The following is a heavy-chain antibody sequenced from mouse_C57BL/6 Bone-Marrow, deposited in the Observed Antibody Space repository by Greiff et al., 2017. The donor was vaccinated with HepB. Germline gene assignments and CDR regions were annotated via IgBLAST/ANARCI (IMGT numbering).Heavy chain of an antibody. J-gene: IGHJ2*01. V-gene: IGHV3-6*01. D-gene: IGHD1-1*01. CDR2: ISYDGSN. CDR1: GYSITSGYY. CDR3: ARGDYGSSYRVYFDY. Sequence: EVQLVESGPGLVKPSQSLSLTCSVTGYSITSGYYWNCIRQFPGNKLEWMGYISYDGSNNYNPSLKNRISITRDTSKNQFFLKLNSVTTEDTATYYCARGDYGSSYRVYFDYWGQGTTLTVSS.